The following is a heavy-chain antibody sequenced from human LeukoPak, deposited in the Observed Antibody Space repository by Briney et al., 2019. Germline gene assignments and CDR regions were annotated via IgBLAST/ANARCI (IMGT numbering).Heavy chain of an antibody. V-gene: IGHV4-34*01. CDR2: INHSGST. CDR3: ARAIGYYYDSSGYYYDY. Sequence: SETLSLTCAVYGGSFSGYYWSWIRQPPGKGLEWIGEINHSGSTNYNPSLKSRVTIPVDTSKNQFSLKLSSVTAADTAVYYCARAIGYYYDSSGYYYDYWGQGTLVTVSS. D-gene: IGHD3-22*01. J-gene: IGHJ4*02. CDR1: GGSFSGYY.